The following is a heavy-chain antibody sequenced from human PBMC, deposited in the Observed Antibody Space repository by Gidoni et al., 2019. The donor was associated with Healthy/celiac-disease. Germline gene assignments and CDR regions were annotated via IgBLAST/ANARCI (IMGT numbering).Heavy chain of an antibody. J-gene: IGHJ4*02. CDR2: ISGSGGST. Sequence: EVQRLESGGGLVQPGGSLRLSCAASGFTLSSYAMSWVRQAPGKGLEWVSAISGSGGSTSYADSVKGRFTISRDNSKNTLYLQMNSLRAEDTAVYYCAKDGGLAAAGTFDYWGQGTLVTVSS. V-gene: IGHV3-23*01. D-gene: IGHD6-13*01. CDR1: GFTLSSYA. CDR3: AKDGGLAAAGTFDY.